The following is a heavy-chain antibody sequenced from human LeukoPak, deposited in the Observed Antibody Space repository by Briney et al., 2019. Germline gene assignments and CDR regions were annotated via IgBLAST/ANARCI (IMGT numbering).Heavy chain of an antibody. CDR3: ASGVRSSRWQFDY. CDR1: GYTFTSYG. CDR2: ISVYNDNT. D-gene: IGHD6-13*01. J-gene: IGHJ4*02. V-gene: IGHV1-18*01. Sequence: ASVKVSCKASGYTFTSYGINWVRQAPGQGLEWMGWISVYNDNTNYAQKLQGRVTMTTDTTTSTAYMELRSLRSDDTAMYYCASGVRSSRWQFDYWGQGTLVTVSS.